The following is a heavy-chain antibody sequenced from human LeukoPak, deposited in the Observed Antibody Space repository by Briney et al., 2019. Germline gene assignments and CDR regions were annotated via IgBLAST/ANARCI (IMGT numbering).Heavy chain of an antibody. CDR3: ASLEAGSYFLDY. J-gene: IGHJ4*02. V-gene: IGHV4-59*01. D-gene: IGHD1-26*01. CDR1: GGSISSYY. CDR2: IYYSGST. Sequence: PSETLSLTCTVSGGSISSYYWSWIRQPPGKGLEWIGYIYYSGSTNYNPSLKSRVTISVDTSKNQFSLKLSSVTAADTAVYYCASLEAGSYFLDYWGQGTLVTVSS.